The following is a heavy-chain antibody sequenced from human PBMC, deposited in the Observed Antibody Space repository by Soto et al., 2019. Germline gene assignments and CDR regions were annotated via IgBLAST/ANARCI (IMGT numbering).Heavy chain of an antibody. CDR2: IYWDDDK. CDR3: AHRGQKRVWGDAFDI. D-gene: IGHD1-26*01. V-gene: IGHV2-5*02. J-gene: IGHJ3*02. Sequence: QITLKESGPPLVKPTQTLTLTCTFSGFSLSTSGVGVGWIRQPPGKALEWLALIYWDDDKRYSPSLKSRLTINKDTSKNQVVLTMTNMDPVDTATYYCAHRGQKRVWGDAFDIWGQGTMVTVSS. CDR1: GFSLSTSGVG.